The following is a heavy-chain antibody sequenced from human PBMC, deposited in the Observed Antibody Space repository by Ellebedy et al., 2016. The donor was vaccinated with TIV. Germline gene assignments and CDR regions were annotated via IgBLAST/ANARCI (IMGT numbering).Heavy chain of an antibody. CDR2: IDHSGST. D-gene: IGHD3-10*01. V-gene: IGHV4-34*01. CDR1: GGSFNDYF. J-gene: IGHJ5*02. CDR3: ARRGYGSGRYKWFDP. Sequence: SETLSLTXAVYGGSFNDYFWTWIRQPPGKGLEWIGEIDHSGSTNYNPSLKSRVTISVDTSKNQFSLKLSSVTAADTAVYYCARRGYGSGRYKWFDPWGQGTLVTVSS.